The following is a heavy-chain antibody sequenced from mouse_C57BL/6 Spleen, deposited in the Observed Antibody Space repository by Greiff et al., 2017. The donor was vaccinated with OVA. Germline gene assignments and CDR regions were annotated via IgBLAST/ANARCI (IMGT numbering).Heavy chain of an antibody. CDR3: TRYYYSNYLGAMDY. V-gene: IGHV1-15*01. CDR1: GYTFTDYE. CDR2: IDPETGGT. J-gene: IGHJ4*01. Sequence: QVQLQQSGAELVRPGASVTLSCKASGYTFTDYEMHWVKQTPVHGLEWIGAIDPETGGTAYNQKFKGKAILTADKSSSTAYMELRSLTSEDSAVYYCTRYYYSNYLGAMDYWGQGTSVTVSS. D-gene: IGHD2-5*01.